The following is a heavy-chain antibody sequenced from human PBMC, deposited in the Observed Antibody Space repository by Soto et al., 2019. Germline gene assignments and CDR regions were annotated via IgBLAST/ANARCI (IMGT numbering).Heavy chain of an antibody. CDR2: IYSGGGT. Sequence: EVQLVESGGGLVQPGGSLRLSCAASGFTVSSNYMSWVRQAPGKGLEWVSVIYSGGGTYYADSVKGRFTISRDNSKNTLYLQKNSLRAEDTAVYYCARDVPNPTYHDYIWGSYRSYHDAFDIWGQGTMVTVSS. V-gene: IGHV3-66*01. J-gene: IGHJ3*02. CDR1: GFTVSSNY. CDR3: ARDVPNPTYHDYIWGSYRSYHDAFDI. D-gene: IGHD3-16*02.